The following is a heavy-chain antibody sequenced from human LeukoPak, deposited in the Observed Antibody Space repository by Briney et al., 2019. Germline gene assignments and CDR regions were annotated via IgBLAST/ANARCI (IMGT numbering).Heavy chain of an antibody. V-gene: IGHV1-69*04. CDR1: GGTFSSYA. J-gene: IGHJ3*02. CDR3: ARDVESFDI. Sequence: SVKVSCKASGGTFSSYAISWVRQAPGQGLEWMGRIIPILGIANYAQEFQGRVTITADKSTSTAYMELSSLRSEDTAVYYCARDVESFDIWGQGTMVTVSS. CDR2: IIPILGIA.